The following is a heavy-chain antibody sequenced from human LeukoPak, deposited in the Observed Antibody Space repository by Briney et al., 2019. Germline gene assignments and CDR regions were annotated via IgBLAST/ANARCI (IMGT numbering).Heavy chain of an antibody. D-gene: IGHD1-1*01. CDR3: ARALERYYFDF. Sequence: SQTLSLTCATSGDTVSGNSGAWIWIRQSPSRGLEWLGRTYYMSKWFHEYAVSVKGRIIISPDTANNQFSLHLSSVTADDTGVYYCARALERYYFDFWGQGTLVTVSS. J-gene: IGHJ4*02. CDR1: GDTVSGNSGA. CDR2: TYYMSKWFH. V-gene: IGHV6-1*01.